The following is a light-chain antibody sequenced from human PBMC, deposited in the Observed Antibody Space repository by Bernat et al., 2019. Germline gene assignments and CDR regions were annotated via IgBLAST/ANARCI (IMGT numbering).Light chain of an antibody. CDR3: QQYARSRT. CDR1: QSIDTRY. J-gene: IGKJ1*01. CDR2: GVS. V-gene: IGKV3-20*01. Sequence: EILLTQSPGTLSLSPGERATLSCRASQSIDTRYLAWYQQKPGQAPRLLIYGVSGRASGTPDRFSGSGSGTDFTLTISRLEPEDFAIYYCQQYARSRTFGQGTKV.